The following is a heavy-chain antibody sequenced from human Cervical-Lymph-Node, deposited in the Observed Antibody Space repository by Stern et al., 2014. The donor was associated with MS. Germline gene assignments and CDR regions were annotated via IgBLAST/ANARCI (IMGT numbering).Heavy chain of an antibody. J-gene: IGHJ4*02. CDR1: GGSLSGSSDY. D-gene: IGHD6-19*01. CDR2: VYSSGST. V-gene: IGHV4-61*02. CDR3: ARGKFFSGWLFDY. Sequence: LQLQESGPGLVKPSETLSLICTVSGGSLSGSSDYWTWIRQTAGKGLEWIGRVYSSGSTHYNPSLQGRVSISIDTSKNVFSLRVLSGTAADTAVYFCARGKFFSGWLFDYWGQGILVTVSS.